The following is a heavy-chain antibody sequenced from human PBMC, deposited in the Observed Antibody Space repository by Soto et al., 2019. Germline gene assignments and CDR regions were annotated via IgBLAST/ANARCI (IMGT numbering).Heavy chain of an antibody. Sequence: GGSLRLSCAASGFTFSIYAMSWVRQAPGKGLEWVSGISSSGGSTSYADSVKGRFTISRDNSKSTLYLQMNSLRAEDTALYYCAKKIVAPGPYFDYWGQGTLVTVSS. D-gene: IGHD2-2*01. J-gene: IGHJ4*02. CDR3: AKKIVAPGPYFDY. CDR2: ISSSGGST. V-gene: IGHV3-23*01. CDR1: GFTFSIYA.